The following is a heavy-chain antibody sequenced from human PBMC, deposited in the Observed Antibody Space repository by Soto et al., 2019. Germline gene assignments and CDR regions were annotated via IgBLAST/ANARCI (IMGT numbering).Heavy chain of an antibody. CDR1: GGYISSRGYY. CDR2: IYYSGST. J-gene: IGHJ3*02. V-gene: IGHV4-31*11. Sequence: TLSLTYAVSGGYISSRGYYCSWIHQHPGKGLEWIGYIYYSGSTYYNPSLKSRVTILVDTSKNQFSLKLSSVTAADTAVYYCARYKDYYDSSGPEDYAFDIWGQATMVSVSS. CDR3: ARYKDYYDSSGPEDYAFDI. D-gene: IGHD3-22*01.